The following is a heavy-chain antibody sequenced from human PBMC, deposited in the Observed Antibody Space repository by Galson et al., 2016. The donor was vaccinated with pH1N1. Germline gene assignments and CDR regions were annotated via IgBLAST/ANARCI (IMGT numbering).Heavy chain of an antibody. CDR2: ISKDGNNV. J-gene: IGHJ4*02. Sequence: SLRLSCAASGFTFSSYWMTWVRQAPGKGLECVALISKDGNNVYYADSVRGRFTISRDSSNNTLYLQMNSLRTEDTTIYYCARSRDFSFDYWGQGALVTVAS. V-gene: IGHV3-30*03. CDR3: ARSRDFSFDY. D-gene: IGHD4-11*01. CDR1: GFTFSSYW.